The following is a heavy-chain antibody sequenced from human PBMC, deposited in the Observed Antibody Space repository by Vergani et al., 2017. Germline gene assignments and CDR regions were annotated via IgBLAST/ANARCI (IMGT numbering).Heavy chain of an antibody. CDR1: GFTFSSYD. D-gene: IGHD3-10*01. J-gene: IGHJ6*02. V-gene: IGHV3-13*04. CDR2: IGTAGDT. Sequence: EVQLVESGGGLVQPGGSLRLSCAAPGFTFSSYDMHWVRQATGKGLEWVSAIGTAGDTYYPGSVKGRFTISRENAKNSLYLQMNSLRAGDTAVYYCARRFPGYYYCMDVWGQGTTVTVSS. CDR3: ARRFPGYYYCMDV.